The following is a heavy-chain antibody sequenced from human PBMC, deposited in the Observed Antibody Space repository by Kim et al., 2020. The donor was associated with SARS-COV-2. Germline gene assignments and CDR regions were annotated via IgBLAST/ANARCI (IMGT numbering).Heavy chain of an antibody. CDR3: AREQLAPDYYFDY. D-gene: IGHD6-13*01. CDR2: IYYSGST. CDR1: GGSISSYY. Sequence: SETLSLTCTVSGGSISSYYWSWIRQPPGKGLEWIGYIYYSGSTNYNPSLKSRVTISVDTSKNQFSLKLSSVTAADTAVYYCAREQLAPDYYFDYWGRGTLVTVSS. J-gene: IGHJ4*02. V-gene: IGHV4-59*01.